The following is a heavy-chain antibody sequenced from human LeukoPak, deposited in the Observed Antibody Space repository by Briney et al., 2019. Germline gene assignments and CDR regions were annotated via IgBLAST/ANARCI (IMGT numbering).Heavy chain of an antibody. Sequence: GESLKISCKGSGYSFTNYWIGWVRQMPGKGLEWMGIIYPGDSDTRYSPSFQGQVTISADKSISTAYLQWSSLKASDTAMYYCARLSMVRGVIYYYYGMDVWGQGTTVTVSS. V-gene: IGHV5-51*01. J-gene: IGHJ6*02. CDR2: IYPGDSDT. D-gene: IGHD3-10*01. CDR1: GYSFTNYW. CDR3: ARLSMVRGVIYYYYGMDV.